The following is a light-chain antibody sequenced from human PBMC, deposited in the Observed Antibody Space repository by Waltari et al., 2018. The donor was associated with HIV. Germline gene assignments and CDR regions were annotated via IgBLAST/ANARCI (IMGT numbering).Light chain of an antibody. CDR1: TSNVGNNF. CDR3: ASWDDKLNHWV. CDR2: RND. Sequence: QSVLTQTPSASRAPGQRILMSCSGTTSNVGNNFVSWFQQVSGGAPKLVIYRNDQRPSGVPARFSAAKSGSTASLAIAGLQSDDEAEYFCASWDDKLNHWVFGGGTKLTV. V-gene: IGLV1-44*01. J-gene: IGLJ3*02.